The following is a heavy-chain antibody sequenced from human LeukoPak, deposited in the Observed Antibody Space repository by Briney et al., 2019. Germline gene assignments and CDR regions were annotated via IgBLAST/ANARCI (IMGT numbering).Heavy chain of an antibody. D-gene: IGHD3-16*01. CDR1: GFTFRNYG. V-gene: IGHV3-30*18. J-gene: IGHJ6*02. Sequence: GGSLRLSCEASGFTFRNYGVRWVRQAPGKGLEWVAVISYDGGHQYSADSVKGRFTLSRDNSKNTVYLQLNSLRAEDTAVYYCAKDRRMMSAYYGMDVWGQGTPVTVSS. CDR3: AKDRRMMSAYYGMDV. CDR2: ISYDGGHQ.